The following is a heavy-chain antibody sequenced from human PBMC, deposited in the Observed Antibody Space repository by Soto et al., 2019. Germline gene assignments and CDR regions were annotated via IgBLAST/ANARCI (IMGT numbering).Heavy chain of an antibody. CDR2: IGTAGDT. Sequence: GGSLRLSCAASGFTFSSYDMHWVRQATGKGLEWVSAIGTAGDTYYPGSVKGRFTISRENAKNSLYLQMNSLRAGDTAVYYCARAGRENCSGGSCYSAYYYYYMDVWGKGTTVTVSS. CDR1: GFTFSSYD. CDR3: ARAGRENCSGGSCYSAYYYYYMDV. V-gene: IGHV3-13*01. J-gene: IGHJ6*03. D-gene: IGHD2-15*01.